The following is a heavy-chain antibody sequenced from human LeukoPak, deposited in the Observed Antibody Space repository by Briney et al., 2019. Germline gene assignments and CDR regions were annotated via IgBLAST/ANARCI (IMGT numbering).Heavy chain of an antibody. Sequence: SGTLSLTCSVSGGSISSGSYYWGWIRQPPGKGLEWIGSFYYSGSTFYNSSLKTRVTISADTSKNQFSLKLSSVTAADTAVYFCARGGGLGSWYEWFDPWGQGTLVTVSS. V-gene: IGHV4-39*01. CDR3: ARGGGLGSWYEWFDP. CDR1: GGSISSGSYY. CDR2: FYYSGST. D-gene: IGHD6-13*01. J-gene: IGHJ5*02.